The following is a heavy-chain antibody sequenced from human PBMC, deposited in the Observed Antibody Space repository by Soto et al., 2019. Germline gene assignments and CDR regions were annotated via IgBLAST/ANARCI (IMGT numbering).Heavy chain of an antibody. V-gene: IGHV1-69*01. J-gene: IGHJ6*02. CDR3: ASRTGDDPFVPLYYYYGMDV. CDR2: IVPVFETT. D-gene: IGHD7-27*01. CDR1: GGTFDSFA. Sequence: QMQLVQSGAEVKEPGSSMKVSCKASGGTFDSFAISWVRQAPGQGLEWLGGIVPVFETTNYAQKFQDRVTITADGSTGTAYLELRYVRSEDTATYYCASRTGDDPFVPLYYYYGMDVWGQGTTVTV.